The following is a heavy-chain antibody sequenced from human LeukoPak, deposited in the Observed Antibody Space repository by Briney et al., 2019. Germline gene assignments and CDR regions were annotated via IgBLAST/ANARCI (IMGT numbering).Heavy chain of an antibody. D-gene: IGHD3-3*01. CDR3: ARDRYYDFWSGYYLNWFDP. CDR2: INPNSGGT. Sequence: ASVKVSCKASGYTFTGYCMHWVRQAPGQGLEWMGWINPNSGGTNYAQKFQGRVTMTRDTSISTAYMELSRLRSDDTAVYYCARDRYYDFWSGYYLNWFDPWGQGTLVTVSS. CDR1: GYTFTGYC. J-gene: IGHJ5*02. V-gene: IGHV1-2*02.